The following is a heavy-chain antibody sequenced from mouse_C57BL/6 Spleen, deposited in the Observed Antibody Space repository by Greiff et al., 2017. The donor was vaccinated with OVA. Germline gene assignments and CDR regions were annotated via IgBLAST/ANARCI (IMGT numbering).Heavy chain of an antibody. D-gene: IGHD1-1*01. CDR3: ATNYYGSSYGFAY. J-gene: IGHJ3*01. V-gene: IGHV2-2*01. CDR2: IWSGGST. CDR1: GFSLTSYG. Sequence: QVHVKQSGPGLVQPSQSLSITCTVSGFSLTSYGVHWVRQSPGKGLEWLGVIWSGGSTDYNAAFISRLSISKDNSKSQVFFKMNSLQADDTAIYYCATNYYGSSYGFAYWGQGTLVTVSA.